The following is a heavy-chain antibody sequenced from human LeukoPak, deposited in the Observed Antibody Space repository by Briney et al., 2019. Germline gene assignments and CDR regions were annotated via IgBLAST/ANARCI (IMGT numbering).Heavy chain of an antibody. CDR3: ARLYCSGGSCYSGEHY. CDR2: ISAYNGNT. Sequence: GASVKVSCKASGYTFTSYGISWVQQAPGQGLEWMGWISAYNGNTNYAQKLQGRVTMTTDTSTSTAYMELRSLRSDDTAVYYCARLYCSGGSCYSGEHYWGQGTLVTVSS. D-gene: IGHD2-15*01. CDR1: GYTFTSYG. V-gene: IGHV1-18*01. J-gene: IGHJ4*02.